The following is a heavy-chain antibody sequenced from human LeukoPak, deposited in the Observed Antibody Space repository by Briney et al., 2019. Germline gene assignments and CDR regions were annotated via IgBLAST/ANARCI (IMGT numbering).Heavy chain of an antibody. CDR3: ARDSSGWYSLDY. CDR1: GFTFSSYG. V-gene: IGHV3-30*03. D-gene: IGHD6-19*01. J-gene: IGHJ4*02. CDR2: ISYDGSTK. Sequence: PGRSLRLSCAASGFTFSSYGMHWVRQAPGKGLEWVAVISYDGSTKYYADSVKGRFTISRDNSKNTLYLQMNSLRAEDTAVYYCARDSSGWYSLDYWGQGTLVTVSS.